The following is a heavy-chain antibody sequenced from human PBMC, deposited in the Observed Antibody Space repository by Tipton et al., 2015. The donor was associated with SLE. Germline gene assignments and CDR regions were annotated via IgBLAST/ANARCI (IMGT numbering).Heavy chain of an antibody. CDR1: GFTFDDYG. Sequence: SLRLSCGASGFTFDDYGMSWVRQAPGKGLEWVSGINWNGGTKGYSDSVKGRFTISRDNAKNSLYLQMNSLRAEDTAFYYCARDGAGDALDFWGQGTMVTVSS. D-gene: IGHD1-26*01. V-gene: IGHV3-20*04. J-gene: IGHJ3*01. CDR2: INWNGGTK. CDR3: ARDGAGDALDF.